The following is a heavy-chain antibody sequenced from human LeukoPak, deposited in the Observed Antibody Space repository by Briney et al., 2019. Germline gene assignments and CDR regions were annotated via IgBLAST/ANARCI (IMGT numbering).Heavy chain of an antibody. CDR3: AKGGRDGYSGNYDYMDV. J-gene: IGHJ6*03. V-gene: IGHV3-23*01. CDR2: LSGSDDST. D-gene: IGHD5-24*01. CDR1: GFTFSNYG. Sequence: GGSLRLSCAASGFTFSNYGMSWVRQAPGKGLEWVSALSGSDDSTYYADSVKGRFTISRDSSKNTLYLQMNSLTVEDTALYYCAKGGRDGYSGNYDYMDVWGKGTTVTVSS.